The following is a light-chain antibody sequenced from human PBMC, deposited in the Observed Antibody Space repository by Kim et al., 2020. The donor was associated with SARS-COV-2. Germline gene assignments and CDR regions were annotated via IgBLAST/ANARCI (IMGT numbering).Light chain of an antibody. CDR3: AAWDDSLSGWV. Sequence: QSALTQPASVSGSPGQSITISCTGTSSDVGSYNLVSWYQQHPGKAPKLMIYEVSKRPSGVPDRFSGSKSGTSASLAISGLRSEDEADYYCAAWDDSLSGWVFGGGTQLTVL. V-gene: IGLV2-14*02. CDR2: EVS. J-gene: IGLJ3*02. CDR1: SSDVGSYNL.